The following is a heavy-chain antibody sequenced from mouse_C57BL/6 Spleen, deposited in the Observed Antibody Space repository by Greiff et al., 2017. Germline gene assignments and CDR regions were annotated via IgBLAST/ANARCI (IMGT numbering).Heavy chain of an antibody. V-gene: IGHV1-61*01. CDR3: ASRGTYGSSCDWYFDV. J-gene: IGHJ1*03. CDR1: GYTFTSYW. Sequence: QVQLQQPGAELVRPGSSVKLSCKASGYTFTSYWMDWVKQRPGQGLEWIGNIYPSDSETHYNQKFKDKATLTVDKSSSTAYMQLSSRTSEDSAVYYCASRGTYGSSCDWYFDVWGTGTTVTVSS. CDR2: IYPSDSET. D-gene: IGHD1-1*01.